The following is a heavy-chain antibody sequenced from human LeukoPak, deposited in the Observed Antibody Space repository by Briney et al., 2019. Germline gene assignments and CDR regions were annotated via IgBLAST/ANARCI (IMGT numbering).Heavy chain of an antibody. CDR3: ARVTGTTLHYYYYYYMDV. J-gene: IGHJ6*03. V-gene: IGHV1-18*01. CDR2: ISADNVNT. CDR1: GYTFTIYG. Sequence: ASVKVSCKASGYTFTIYGISWVRQAPGQGREWMGWISADNVNTNYAQKLQGRVTMTTDTSTSTAYLELRSVRSDDTAVYYCARVTGTTLHYYYYYYMDVWGKGTTVTVSS. D-gene: IGHD1-7*01.